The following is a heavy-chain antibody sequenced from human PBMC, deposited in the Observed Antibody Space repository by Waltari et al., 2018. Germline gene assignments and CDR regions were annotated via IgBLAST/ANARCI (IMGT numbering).Heavy chain of an antibody. CDR1: GYSFTSYW. V-gene: IGHV5-51*01. CDR2: IYPGDSAT. Sequence: EVQLVQSGAEVKKPGESLKISCKGSGYSFTSYWIGWVRQMPGKGLEWMGSIYPGDSATRYSPSFQGQVTISADKSISTAYLQWSSLKASDTAMYYCARTPWYSGSYYYFDYWGQGTLVTVSS. D-gene: IGHD1-26*01. J-gene: IGHJ4*02. CDR3: ARTPWYSGSYYYFDY.